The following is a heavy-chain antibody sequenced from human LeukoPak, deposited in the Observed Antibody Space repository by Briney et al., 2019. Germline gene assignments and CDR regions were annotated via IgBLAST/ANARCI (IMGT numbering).Heavy chain of an antibody. V-gene: IGHV3-30*04. CDR3: AKVGGYSYGDY. CDR1: GFTFSTYA. D-gene: IGHD5-18*01. CDR2: ISYDGRHK. J-gene: IGHJ4*02. Sequence: GGSLRLSCVAYGFTFSTYALHWVRQAPGKGLEWVAVISYDGRHKYYADSVKGRCTISRDNSKNTVYLQMTSLRAEDTAVYYCAKVGGYSYGDYWGQGTQVTVSS.